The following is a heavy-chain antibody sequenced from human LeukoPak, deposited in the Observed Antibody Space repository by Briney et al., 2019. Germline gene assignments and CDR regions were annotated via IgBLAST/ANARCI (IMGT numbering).Heavy chain of an antibody. D-gene: IGHD6-19*01. CDR3: ARVGSGWGEGYFDY. CDR1: GYTFTGYY. J-gene: IGHJ4*02. CDR2: INPNSGGT. Sequence: ASVKVSCKASGYTFTGYYMHWLRQAPGQGLEWMGWINPNSGGTNYAQKFQGRVTMTRDTSISTAYLELSRLRSDDTAVYYCARVGSGWGEGYFDYWGQGTLVTVSS. V-gene: IGHV1-2*02.